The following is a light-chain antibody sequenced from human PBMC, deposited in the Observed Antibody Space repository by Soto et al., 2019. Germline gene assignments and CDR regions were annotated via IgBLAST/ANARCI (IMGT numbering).Light chain of an antibody. J-gene: IGLJ1*01. CDR1: INDFGRFNF. V-gene: IGLV2-8*01. CDR2: EVT. CDR3: SSYTGSRDPYV. Sequence: QYLLPQPPSTSGPPGQSVTITCTGTINDFGRFNFVSWYQQHPGKAPRLLIYEVTKRPSGVPDRFSGSKSGNAASLTVSGLQAEDEADYFCSSYTGSRDPYVFGTGTKVTVL.